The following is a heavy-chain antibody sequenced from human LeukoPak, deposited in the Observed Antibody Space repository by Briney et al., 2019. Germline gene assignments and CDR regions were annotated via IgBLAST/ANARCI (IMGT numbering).Heavy chain of an antibody. Sequence: SETLSLTCTVSGGSVNSYYWRWIRQPPGKGLEYIGSFQYSGSTNYNPSLKSRVTISLDTSKNQFSLTLSSVTAAETAVYYCARGSGSFYNWLDAWGQGTLVTVSS. CDR2: FQYSGST. V-gene: IGHV4-59*02. CDR1: GGSVNSYY. D-gene: IGHD3-10*01. CDR3: ARGSGSFYNWLDA. J-gene: IGHJ5*02.